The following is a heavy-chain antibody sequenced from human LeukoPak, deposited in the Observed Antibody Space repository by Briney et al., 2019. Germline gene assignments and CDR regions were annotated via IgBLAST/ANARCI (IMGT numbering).Heavy chain of an antibody. V-gene: IGHV3-7*01. Sequence: GGSLRLSCAASGFTFSSDWMTWVRQAPGTELEWVANIKQDGSEKYYVDSVKGRFSISRDNVKNSLYLQMNSLRTEDTAVYYCARVRYFDWFTDYWGQGTLVTVSS. CDR1: GFTFSSDW. J-gene: IGHJ4*02. CDR3: ARVRYFDWFTDY. CDR2: IKQDGSEK. D-gene: IGHD3-9*01.